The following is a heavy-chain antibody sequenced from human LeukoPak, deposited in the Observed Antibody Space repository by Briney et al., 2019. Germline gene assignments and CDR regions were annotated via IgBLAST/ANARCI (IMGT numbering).Heavy chain of an antibody. CDR3: ARRAFGSGSFHLDY. Sequence: SETLSLTCTVSGVSISSYYWSWIRQPPGKGREWIGYIYYSGSTNYNPSLKSRVTISVDTSKNQFSLKLSSVTAADTAVYYCARRAFGSGSFHLDYWGQGTLVAVSS. J-gene: IGHJ4*02. D-gene: IGHD3-10*01. CDR2: IYYSGST. CDR1: GVSISSYY. V-gene: IGHV4-59*08.